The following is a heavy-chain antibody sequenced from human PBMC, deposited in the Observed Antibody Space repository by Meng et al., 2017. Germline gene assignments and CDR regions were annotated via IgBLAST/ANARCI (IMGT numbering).Heavy chain of an antibody. D-gene: IGHD3-10*01. Sequence: GSLRLSCTVSGGSISSSSYYWGWIRQPPGKGLEWIGSIYYSGSTYYNPSLKSRVTISVDPSKNQFSLKLSSVTAADTAVYYCATNYYGSGSYDYWGQGTLVTVSS. V-gene: IGHV4-39*07. CDR3: ATNYYGSGSYDY. J-gene: IGHJ4*02. CDR2: IYYSGST. CDR1: GGSISSSSYY.